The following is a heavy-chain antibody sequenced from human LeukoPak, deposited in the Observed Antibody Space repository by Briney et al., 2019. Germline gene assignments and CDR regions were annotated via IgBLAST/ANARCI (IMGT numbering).Heavy chain of an antibody. D-gene: IGHD2-2*01. Sequence: NPSETLSLTCTVSGGSISSYYWSWIRQPAGKGVEWIGRIYTSGSTNYNPSLKSRVTISVDKSKNQFSLKLSSVTAADTAVYYCARDGGKYCSSTSCPHFDYWGQGTLVTVSS. J-gene: IGHJ4*02. CDR1: GGSISSYY. V-gene: IGHV4-4*07. CDR3: ARDGGKYCSSTSCPHFDY. CDR2: IYTSGST.